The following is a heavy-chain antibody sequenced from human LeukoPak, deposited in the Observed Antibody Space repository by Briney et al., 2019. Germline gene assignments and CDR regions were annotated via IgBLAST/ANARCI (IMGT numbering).Heavy chain of an antibody. CDR3: ARYPNNHDSRFREKGFDY. Sequence: SETLSLTCTVSGGSISSYYWSWIRQPPGKGLEWIGYIYYSGRTNYNPSLKSRVTISVDTSKNQFSLKLSSVTAADTAVYYCARYPNNHDSRFREKGFDYWGQGTMVTVSS. CDR2: IYYSGRT. D-gene: IGHD3-22*01. V-gene: IGHV4-59*01. CDR1: GGSISSYY. J-gene: IGHJ4*02.